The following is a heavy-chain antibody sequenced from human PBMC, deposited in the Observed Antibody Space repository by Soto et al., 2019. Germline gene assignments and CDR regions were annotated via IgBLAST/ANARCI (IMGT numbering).Heavy chain of an antibody. Sequence: PGESLKISCRVSGYNFLTYWIGWVRQMPGKGLEWMGIINPGESDIRYSPSFQGQVTISADKSITTAYLQWGSLKASDIATYYCVRLIPAHCGNRVCYLYYDHWGQGALVTLSS. J-gene: IGHJ4*02. D-gene: IGHD2-8*01. CDR1: GYNFLTYW. CDR3: VRLIPAHCGNRVCYLYYDH. CDR2: INPGESDI. V-gene: IGHV5-51*01.